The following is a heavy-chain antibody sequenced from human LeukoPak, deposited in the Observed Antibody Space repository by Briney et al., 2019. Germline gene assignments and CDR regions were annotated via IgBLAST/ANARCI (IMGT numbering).Heavy chain of an antibody. Sequence: GGSLRLSCAASGFTFSSYSMNWVRQAPGKGLEWVSSISSSSSHIYYADSVKGRFTISRDNAKNSLYLQMNSLRAEDTAVYYCARDLMITFGGVIVTPGYWGQGTLVTVSS. V-gene: IGHV3-21*01. CDR1: GFTFSSYS. J-gene: IGHJ4*02. D-gene: IGHD3-16*02. CDR2: ISSSSSHI. CDR3: ARDLMITFGGVIVTPGY.